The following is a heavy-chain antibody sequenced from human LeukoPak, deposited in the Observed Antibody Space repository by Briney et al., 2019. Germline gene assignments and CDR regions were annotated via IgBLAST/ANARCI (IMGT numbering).Heavy chain of an antibody. Sequence: SVKVSCKASGGTFSSYAISWVRQAPGQGLEWMGGIIPIFGTANNAQKSQGRVTITTDESTNTAYMELSSLRSEDTAVYYCARGAVGGYYYMDVWGKGTTVTVSS. J-gene: IGHJ6*03. D-gene: IGHD3-16*01. CDR1: GGTFSSYA. CDR3: ARGAVGGYYYMDV. CDR2: IIPIFGTA. V-gene: IGHV1-69*05.